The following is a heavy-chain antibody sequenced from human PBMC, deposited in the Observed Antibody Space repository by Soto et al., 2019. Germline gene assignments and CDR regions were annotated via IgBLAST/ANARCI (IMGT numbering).Heavy chain of an antibody. V-gene: IGHV4-39*01. CDR1: GGSISSSSYY. D-gene: IGHD2-15*01. Sequence: QLQLQESGPGLVKPSETLSLTCTVSGGSISSSSYYWGWIRQPPVKGLEWIGSIYYSGSTYYTPSLKSRVTISVDTSKNQFSLKLSSVTAADTAVYYCARSRAATPHAFDIWGQGTMVTVSS. CDR3: ARSRAATPHAFDI. J-gene: IGHJ3*02. CDR2: IYYSGST.